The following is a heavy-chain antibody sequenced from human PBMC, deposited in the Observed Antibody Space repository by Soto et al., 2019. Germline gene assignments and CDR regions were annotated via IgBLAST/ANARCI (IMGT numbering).Heavy chain of an antibody. CDR2: IYPGDSYT. V-gene: IGHV5-51*01. Sequence: PVESLKISCKGSGYSFTSYWIGWVRQIPWKGLEWMGIIYPGDSYTRYSPSFQGQVTISADKSISTAYLQWSSLKASDTAMYYCARLRGEYCSSTSCRLYYYYGRDVWGKENTLTVSS. D-gene: IGHD2-2*01. J-gene: IGHJ6*04. CDR3: ARLRGEYCSSTSCRLYYYYGRDV. CDR1: GYSFTSYW.